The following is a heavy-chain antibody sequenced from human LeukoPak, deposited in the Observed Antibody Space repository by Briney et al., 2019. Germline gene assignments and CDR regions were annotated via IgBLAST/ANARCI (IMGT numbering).Heavy chain of an antibody. Sequence: ASVKVSCKASGGTFSSYAISWVRQAPGQGLEWMGRIIPILGIANYAQKFQGRVTITADKSTSTAYMELSSLRSEDTAVYYCARALSSGSQDGYFDLWGRGTLVTVSS. CDR2: IIPILGIA. D-gene: IGHD6-19*01. CDR3: ARALSSGSQDGYFDL. J-gene: IGHJ2*01. CDR1: GGTFSSYA. V-gene: IGHV1-69*04.